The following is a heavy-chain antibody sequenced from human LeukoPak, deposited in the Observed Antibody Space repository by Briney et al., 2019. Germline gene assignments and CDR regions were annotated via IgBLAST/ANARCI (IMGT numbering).Heavy chain of an antibody. J-gene: IGHJ4*02. Sequence: PGGSLRLSSSAYGFTFTSKSMDRLRQAPGKGLEWVSSISSDSTYIYHADSVKGRFTISRDNAKNSLYLQMNSLRAEDTAVYYCARFETRAVAYKDYWGQGTLVTVSS. CDR1: GFTFTSKS. CDR2: ISSDSTYI. V-gene: IGHV3-21*01. CDR3: ARFETRAVAYKDY. D-gene: IGHD6-19*01.